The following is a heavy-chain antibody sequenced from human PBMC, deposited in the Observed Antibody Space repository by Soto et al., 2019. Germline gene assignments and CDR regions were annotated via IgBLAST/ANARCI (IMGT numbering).Heavy chain of an antibody. V-gene: IGHV1-3*05. CDR2: INAGNGNT. J-gene: IGHJ4*02. CDR1: GYTFTSYA. D-gene: IGHD2-21*02. Sequence: QVQLVQSGAEEKKPGASVKVSCKASGYTFTSYAMHWVRQAPGQRLEWMGWINAGNGNTKYSQKFQGRVTITRDTSASTAYMELSSLRSEDTAVYYCAGSIVVVTALDYWGQVTLVTVSS. CDR3: AGSIVVVTALDY.